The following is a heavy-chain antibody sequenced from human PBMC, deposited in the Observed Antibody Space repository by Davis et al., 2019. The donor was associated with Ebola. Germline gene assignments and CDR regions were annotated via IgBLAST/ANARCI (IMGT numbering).Heavy chain of an antibody. CDR1: GGTFSSYA. Sequence: SVKVSCKASGGTFSSYAISWVRQAPGQGLEWMGGIIPIFGTANYAQKFQGRVTITADKSTSTAYMELSSLRSEDTAVYYCARGGVCTGGVCYPATYYYFDYWGQGTLVTVSS. CDR2: IIPIFGTA. CDR3: ARGGVCTGGVCYPATYYYFDY. V-gene: IGHV1-69*06. D-gene: IGHD2-8*02. J-gene: IGHJ4*02.